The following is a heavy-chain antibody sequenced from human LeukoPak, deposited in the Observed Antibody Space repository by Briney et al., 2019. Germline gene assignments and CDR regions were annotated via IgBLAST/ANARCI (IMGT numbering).Heavy chain of an antibody. Sequence: PSETLSLACTVSGGSISSYYWSWIRQPPGKGLEWIGYIYYSGSTNYNPSLKSRVTISVDTSKNQFSLKLSSVTAADTAVYYCARDRVGIAAAGTRWFDPWGQGTLVTVSS. D-gene: IGHD6-13*01. V-gene: IGHV4-59*01. CDR2: IYYSGST. CDR1: GGSISSYY. CDR3: ARDRVGIAAAGTRWFDP. J-gene: IGHJ5*02.